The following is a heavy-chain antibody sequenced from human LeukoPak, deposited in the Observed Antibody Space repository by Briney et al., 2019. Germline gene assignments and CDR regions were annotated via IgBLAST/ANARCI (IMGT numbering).Heavy chain of an antibody. CDR2: IYHSGRT. J-gene: IGHJ4*02. D-gene: IGHD2-15*01. V-gene: IGHV4-38-2*02. Sequence: SETLSLTFTVSGYSISSGYYWGWIRQPPGKGLEWIGSIYHSGRTYYNPSLKSRVTISVDTSKNQFSLKLSSVTAADTAVYYCARRVQRRLLDYWGQGTLVTVSS. CDR1: GYSISSGYY. CDR3: ARRVQRRLLDY.